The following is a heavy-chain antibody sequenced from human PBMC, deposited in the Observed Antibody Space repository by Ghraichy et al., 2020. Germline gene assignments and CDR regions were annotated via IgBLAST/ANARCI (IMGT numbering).Heavy chain of an antibody. CDR2: IYYSGST. V-gene: IGHV4-39*01. CDR3: AANYDYYY. D-gene: IGHD5-12*01. Sequence: SETLSLTCTVSGGSISSSSYYWGWIRQPPGKGLEWIGSIYYSGSTYYNPSLKSRVTISVDTSKNQFSLKLSSVTAADTAVYYCAANYDYYYWGQGTLVTVSS. J-gene: IGHJ4*02. CDR1: GGSISSSSYY.